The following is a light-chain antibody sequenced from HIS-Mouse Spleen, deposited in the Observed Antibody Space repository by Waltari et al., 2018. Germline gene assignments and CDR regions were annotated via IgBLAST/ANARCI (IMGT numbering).Light chain of an antibody. Sequence: SYELTQPPSVSVSPAQTARITCSGDALPKKSAYWYQQKSGHAPVLVIYEDSKRPSGIPERFSGSSSGTMATLTISGAQVEDEADYYCYSTDSSGNHRVFGGGTKLTVL. CDR2: EDS. CDR1: ALPKKS. CDR3: YSTDSSGNHRV. J-gene: IGLJ2*01. V-gene: IGLV3-10*01.